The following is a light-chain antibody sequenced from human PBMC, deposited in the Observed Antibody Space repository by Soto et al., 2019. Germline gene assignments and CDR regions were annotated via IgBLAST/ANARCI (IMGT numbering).Light chain of an antibody. CDR1: QSVSSSF. CDR2: GAS. CDR3: QHYGSSTYP. J-gene: IGKJ2*01. Sequence: EIVLTQSPGTLSLSPGERAALSCRASQSVSSSFLAWYQQKPGQAPRLLIYGASSTTTGIPDRFTGSGSGTDFTLTISRLEPEDVAVYYCQHYGSSTYPFGQGTKLQIK. V-gene: IGKV3-20*01.